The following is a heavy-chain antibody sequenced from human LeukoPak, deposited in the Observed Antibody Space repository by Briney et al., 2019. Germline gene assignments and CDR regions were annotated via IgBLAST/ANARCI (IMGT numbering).Heavy chain of an antibody. CDR1: GFTVSSNY. D-gene: IGHD1-26*01. J-gene: IGHJ4*02. CDR3: AKEAFGSREAYFDY. V-gene: IGHV3-23*01. Sequence: PGGSLRLSCAASGFTVSSNYMSWVRQAPGKGLEWVSAISGSGGSTYYADSVKGRFTISRDNSKNTLYLQMNSLRAEDTAVYYCAKEAFGSREAYFDYWGQGTLVTVSS. CDR2: ISGSGGST.